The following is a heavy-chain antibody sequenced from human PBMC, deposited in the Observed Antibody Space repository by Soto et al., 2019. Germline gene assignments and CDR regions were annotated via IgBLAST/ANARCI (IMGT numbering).Heavy chain of an antibody. CDR3: ARDKITGLFDY. D-gene: IGHD2-8*02. J-gene: IGHJ4*02. CDR1: GGSIRSSDYY. CDR2: INHSGST. Sequence: NPSETLSLTCTVSGGSIRSSDYYWTWIRQPPGTGLEWIGEINHSGSTNYNPSLKSRVTISVDTSKNQFSLKLTSVTAADTAVYYCARDKITGLFDYWGQGTLVTVSS. V-gene: IGHV4-39*07.